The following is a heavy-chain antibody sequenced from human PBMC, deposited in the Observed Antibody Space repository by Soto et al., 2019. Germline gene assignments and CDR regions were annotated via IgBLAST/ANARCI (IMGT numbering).Heavy chain of an antibody. CDR2: IGAYNGKT. CDR3: ARDPATWFDVVFAPAALDV. Sequence: GASVKVSCKASGYTLNNFGISWVRQAPGQGLEWMGWIGAYNGKTNYAQKFQGRLTMTTDTSTNTANMELRGLRSDDTAVYFCARDPATWFDVVFAPAALDVWGPGTTVTVSS. D-gene: IGHD2-2*01. J-gene: IGHJ6*02. CDR1: GYTLNNFG. V-gene: IGHV1-18*01.